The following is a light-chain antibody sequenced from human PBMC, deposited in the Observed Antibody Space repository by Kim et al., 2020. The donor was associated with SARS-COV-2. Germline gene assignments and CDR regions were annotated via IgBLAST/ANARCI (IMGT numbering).Light chain of an antibody. J-gene: IGLJ2*01. Sequence: QRVTVSCSGSSSNIGSSIVNWYQQLPGTAPKLLSYRNNQRASGVPDRISGSKSGTSASLAISGLQSEDEGDYYCSAWDDTLNGEVVFGGGTQLTVL. CDR2: RNN. V-gene: IGLV1-44*01. CDR1: SSNIGSSI. CDR3: SAWDDTLNGEVV.